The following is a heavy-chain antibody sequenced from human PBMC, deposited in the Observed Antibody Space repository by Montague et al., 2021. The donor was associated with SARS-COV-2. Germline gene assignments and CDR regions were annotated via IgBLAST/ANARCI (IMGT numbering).Heavy chain of an antibody. Sequence: SETRSLTCAVYGGSFSDYYWTWIRQPPGKGLEWIGEINESVSAKYTPSLKSRVTISIDAAESQFSLNLYSVTAADTALYYCARRAHRGVRGFDAWGQGTLVTVSS. D-gene: IGHD3-10*01. J-gene: IGHJ3*01. V-gene: IGHV4-34*01. CDR3: ARRAHRGVRGFDA. CDR1: GGSFSDYY. CDR2: INESVSA.